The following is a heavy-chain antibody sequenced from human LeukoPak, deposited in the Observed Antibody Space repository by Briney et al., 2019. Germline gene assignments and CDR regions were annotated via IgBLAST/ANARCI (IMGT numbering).Heavy chain of an antibody. V-gene: IGHV3-21*01. J-gene: IGHJ4*02. CDR2: ISSSSSYI. CDR1: GFTFSSYS. Sequence: GGSLRLSCAASGFTFSSYSMNWVRQAPGKGLEWVSSISSSSSYIYYADSVKGRFTISRDNAKNSLYLQMNSVRAEDTAVYYCARWSSTSFSLFDYWGQGTLVTVSS. CDR3: ARWSSTSFSLFDY. D-gene: IGHD2-2*01.